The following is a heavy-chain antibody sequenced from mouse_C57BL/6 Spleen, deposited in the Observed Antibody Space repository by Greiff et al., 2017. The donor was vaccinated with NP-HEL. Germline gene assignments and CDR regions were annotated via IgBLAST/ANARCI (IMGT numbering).Heavy chain of an antibody. CDR3: ATTVRYFDY. CDR1: GFTFSSYG. V-gene: IGHV5-6*01. CDR2: ISSGGSYT. D-gene: IGHD1-1*01. J-gene: IGHJ2*01. Sequence: EVQLVESGGDLVKPGGSLKLSCAASGFTFSSYGMSWVRQTPDKRLEWVATISSGGSYTYYPDSVKGRFTISRDNAKNTLYLQMSSLKSEDTAMYYCATTVRYFDYWGQGTTLTVSS.